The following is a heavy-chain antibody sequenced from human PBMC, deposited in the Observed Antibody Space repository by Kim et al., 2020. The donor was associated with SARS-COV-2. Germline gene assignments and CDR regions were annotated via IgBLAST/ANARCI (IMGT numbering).Heavy chain of an antibody. CDR3: ASDSSGYPPFDY. CDR1: GFTFDDYA. Sequence: GGSLRLSCAASGFTFDDYAMHWVGQAPGKGLEWVSLISGDGGSTYYADSVKGRFTISRDNSKNSLYLQMNSLRTEDTALYYCASDSSGYPPFDYWGQGTLVTVSS. V-gene: IGHV3-43*02. J-gene: IGHJ4*02. CDR2: ISGDGGST. D-gene: IGHD3-22*01.